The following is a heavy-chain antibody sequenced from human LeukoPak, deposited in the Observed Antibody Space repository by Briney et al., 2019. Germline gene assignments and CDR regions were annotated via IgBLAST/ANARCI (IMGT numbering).Heavy chain of an antibody. CDR2: ISYDGSNK. D-gene: IGHD3-10*01. CDR3: ARDRLLWFGVDGMDV. CDR1: GFTFSSYA. Sequence: GGSLRLSCAASGFTFSSYAMHWVRQAPSKGLEWVAVISYDGSNKYYADSVKGRFTISRDNSKNTLYLQMNSLRAEDTAVYYCARDRLLWFGVDGMDVWGQGTTVTVSS. V-gene: IGHV3-30-3*01. J-gene: IGHJ6*02.